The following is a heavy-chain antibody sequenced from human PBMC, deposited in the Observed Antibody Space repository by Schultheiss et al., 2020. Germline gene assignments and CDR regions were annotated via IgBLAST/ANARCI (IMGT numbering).Heavy chain of an antibody. J-gene: IGHJ4*02. Sequence: GGSLRLSCAASGFTFDDHAMHWVRQAPGKGLEWVAVISYDGSNKYYADSVKGRFTISRDNSKNTLYLQMNSLRAEDTAVYYCARDSSSWPHGDCSLDYWGQGTLVTVSS. CDR1: GFTFDDHA. CDR2: ISYDGSNK. V-gene: IGHV3-30*19. CDR3: ARDSSSWPHGDCSLDY. D-gene: IGHD6-13*01.